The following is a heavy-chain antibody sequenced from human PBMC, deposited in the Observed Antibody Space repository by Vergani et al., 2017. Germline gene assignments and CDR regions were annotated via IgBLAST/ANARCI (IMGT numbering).Heavy chain of an antibody. D-gene: IGHD3-22*01. CDR1: GFTSSTYT. CDR3: AKGSYDSSGYYSDPIDY. J-gene: IGHJ4*02. Sequence: EVQLLESGGGLVQPGGSLRLSCAASGFTSSTYTMSWVRQTPGKGLEWVSGISGSGGTTYYADAVKGRFTISRDNSKNTLYLQMNSLRAEHTAVYYCAKGSYDSSGYYSDPIDYWGQGTLVTVSS. CDR2: ISGSGGTT. V-gene: IGHV3-23*01.